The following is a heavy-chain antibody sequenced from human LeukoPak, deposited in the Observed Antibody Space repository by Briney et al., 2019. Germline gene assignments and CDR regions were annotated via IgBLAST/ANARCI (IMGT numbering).Heavy chain of an antibody. J-gene: IGHJ6*02. V-gene: IGHV1-46*01. CDR1: GYTFTSYY. D-gene: IGHD2-15*01. Sequence: ASVKVSCKASGYTFTSYYMHWVRQAPGQGLEWMGIINPSGGNTNYAQKFQGRVTMNTYTSTSTAYMELRSLRSDDTAVYYCARDSRGANCSGGSCKGYYYYGMDVWGQGTTVTVSS. CDR3: ARDSRGANCSGGSCKGYYYYGMDV. CDR2: INPSGGNT.